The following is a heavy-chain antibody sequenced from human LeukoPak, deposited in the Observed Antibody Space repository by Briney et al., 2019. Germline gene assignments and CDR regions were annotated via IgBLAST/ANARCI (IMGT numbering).Heavy chain of an antibody. J-gene: IGHJ4*02. CDR1: GGSFSGYY. CDR2: INHSGST. CDR3: AGIYLVGAIDY. Sequence: SETLSLTCAVYGGSFSGYYWSWIRQPPGKGLEWIGEINHSGSTNYNPSLKSRVTISVDTSKNQFSLKLSSVTAADTAVYYCAGIYLVGAIDYWGQGTLVTVSS. V-gene: IGHV4-34*01. D-gene: IGHD1-26*01.